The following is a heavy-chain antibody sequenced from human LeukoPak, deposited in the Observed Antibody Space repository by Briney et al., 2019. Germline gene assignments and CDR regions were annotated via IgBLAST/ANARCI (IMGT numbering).Heavy chain of an antibody. J-gene: IGHJ4*02. V-gene: IGHV3-23*01. CDR2: ISGSGGDA. CDR3: AKVGLQSYYFDY. CDR1: EFTFSSYA. Sequence: GGSLRLSCAASEFTFSSYAMSWVRQAPGKGLEWVSGISGSGGDAYYADSVKGRFTISRDNSKNTLYLQMNSLRAEDTAVYYCAKVGLQSYYFDYWGQGTLVTVSS. D-gene: IGHD3/OR15-3a*01.